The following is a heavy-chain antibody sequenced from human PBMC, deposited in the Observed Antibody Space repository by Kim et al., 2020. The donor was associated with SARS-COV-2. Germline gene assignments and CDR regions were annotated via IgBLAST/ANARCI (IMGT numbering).Heavy chain of an antibody. CDR1: GFTFSSYS. CDR3: ARDFRAYCGGDCHHRFYDY. V-gene: IGHV3-21*01. CDR2: ISSSSSYI. J-gene: IGHJ4*02. D-gene: IGHD2-21*02. Sequence: GGSLRLSCAASGFTFSSYSMNWVRQAPGKGLEWVSSISSSSSYIYYADSVKGRFTISRDNAKNSLYLQMNSLRAEDTAVYYCARDFRAYCGGDCHHRFYDYWGQGTLVTVSS.